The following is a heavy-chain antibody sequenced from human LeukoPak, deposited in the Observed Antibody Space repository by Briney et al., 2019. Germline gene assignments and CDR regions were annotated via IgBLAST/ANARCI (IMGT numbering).Heavy chain of an antibody. D-gene: IGHD4-17*01. CDR1: GFTFSSYS. V-gene: IGHV3-23*01. J-gene: IGHJ4*02. CDR3: AKGRNEDGDAALNY. CDR2: ISGSGGNT. Sequence: GGSLRLSCAASGFTFSSYSMSWVRQAPGKGLEWVSSISGSGGNTFYADSVRGRFTISGENSKHTLYLQMNILSAEDTASYHCAKGRNEDGDAALNYWGQGTLVTVSS.